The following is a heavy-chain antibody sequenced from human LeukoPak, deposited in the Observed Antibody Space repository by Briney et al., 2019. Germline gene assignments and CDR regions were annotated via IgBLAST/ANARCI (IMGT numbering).Heavy chain of an antibody. CDR2: INHSGST. CDR1: GGSFSGYY. J-gene: IGHJ5*02. CDR3: ARARDYYGSGSLRCWFDP. Sequence: SETLSLTCAVYGGSFSGYYWSWIRQPPGKGLEWIGEINHSGSTNYNPSLKSRVTISVDTSKNQFSLKLSSVTAADTAVYYCARARDYYGSGSLRCWFDPWGQGTLVTVSS. V-gene: IGHV4-34*01. D-gene: IGHD3-10*01.